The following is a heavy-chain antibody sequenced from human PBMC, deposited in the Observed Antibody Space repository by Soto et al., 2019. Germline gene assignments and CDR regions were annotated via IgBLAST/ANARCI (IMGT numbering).Heavy chain of an antibody. V-gene: IGHV4-30-2*01. CDR2: IYHSGST. Sequence: SETRSLTCAVSGGSISSGGYSWSWIRQPPGKGLEWIGYIYHSGSTYYNPSLKSRVTISVDRSKNQFSLKLSSVTAADTAVYYCARDRMVRGKEDHYYYYGMDVWGQGTTVTVS. D-gene: IGHD3-10*01. CDR1: GGSISSGGYS. CDR3: ARDRMVRGKEDHYYYYGMDV. J-gene: IGHJ6*02.